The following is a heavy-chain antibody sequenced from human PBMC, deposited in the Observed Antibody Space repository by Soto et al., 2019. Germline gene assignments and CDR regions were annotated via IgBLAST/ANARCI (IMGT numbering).Heavy chain of an antibody. CDR2: ISGSGGDT. CDR1: GFTFSSYA. D-gene: IGHD2-2*01. V-gene: IGHV3-23*01. CDR3: AKHYCGSSTTCFDAFDF. Sequence: GGSLRLSCAASGFTFSSYAMSWVRQAPGKGLEWDSAISGSGGDTYYADSVQGRFTISRDNSKNALYLQMSSLRAEDTAVYYCAKHYCGSSTTCFDAFDFWGQGTMVTVSS. J-gene: IGHJ3*01.